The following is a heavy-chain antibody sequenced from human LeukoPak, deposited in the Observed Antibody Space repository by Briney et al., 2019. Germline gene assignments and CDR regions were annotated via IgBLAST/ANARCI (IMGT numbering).Heavy chain of an antibody. V-gene: IGHV1-8*01. CDR2: MSPNSGNT. CDR1: GYTFTSYD. D-gene: IGHD6-19*01. J-gene: IGHJ5*02. Sequence: ASVKVSCTASGYTFTSYDINWVRQATGQGLEWMGWMSPNSGNTGYAQKFQGRVTMTRNTSISTAYMELSSLRSEDTAVYYCARMRRWSGWSFARSNWFDPWGQGTLVTVSS. CDR3: ARMRRWSGWSFARSNWFDP.